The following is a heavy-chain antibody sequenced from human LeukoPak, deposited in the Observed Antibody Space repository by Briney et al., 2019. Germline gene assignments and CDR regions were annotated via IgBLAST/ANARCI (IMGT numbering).Heavy chain of an antibody. Sequence: ASVKVSCKASGYTFTFYYMHWVRQAPGQGLEWMGWINPNSGNTGYAQKFQGRVTMTRNTSISTAYMELSSLRSEDTAVYYCARGLFGGVIVKDYWGQGTLVTVSS. CDR1: GYTFTFYY. CDR3: ARGLFGGVIVKDY. CDR2: INPNSGNT. J-gene: IGHJ4*02. V-gene: IGHV1-8*02. D-gene: IGHD3-16*02.